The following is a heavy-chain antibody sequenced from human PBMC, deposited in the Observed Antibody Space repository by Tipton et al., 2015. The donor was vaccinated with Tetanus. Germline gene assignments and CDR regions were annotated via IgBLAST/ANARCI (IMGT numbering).Heavy chain of an antibody. J-gene: IGHJ4*02. CDR3: ARIYDFWSGYYSDH. CDR1: GDSINSDKYF. D-gene: IGHD3-3*01. V-gene: IGHV4-39*01. CDR2: VYNSGGT. Sequence: GLVKPSETLSLTCSISGDSINSDKYFWAWIRQPPGKGLEWIGSVYNSGGTYYNPSLKSRVTISVDTSKNQFSLKLSSVTAADTAVYYCARIYDFWSGYYSDHWGQGTLVTVSS.